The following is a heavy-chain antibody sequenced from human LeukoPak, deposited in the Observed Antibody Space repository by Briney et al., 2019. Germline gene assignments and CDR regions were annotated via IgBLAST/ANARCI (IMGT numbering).Heavy chain of an antibody. D-gene: IGHD2-2*03. CDR3: ATGYCSSTSCYRHTPLVDY. V-gene: IGHV3-48*01. CDR1: GFTVSSNY. CDR2: ISSSSSTI. J-gene: IGHJ4*02. Sequence: GGSLRLSCAASGFTVSSNYMSWVRQAPGKGLEWVSYISSSSSTIYYADSVKGRFTISRDSAKNSLYLQMNSLRAEDTAVYYCATGYCSSTSCYRHTPLVDYWGQGTLVTVSS.